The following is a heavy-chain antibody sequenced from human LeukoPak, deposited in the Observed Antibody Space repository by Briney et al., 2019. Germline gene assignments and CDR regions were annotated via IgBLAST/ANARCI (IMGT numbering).Heavy chain of an antibody. Sequence: GGSLRLSCAASGFTFSSYGMHWVRQAPGKGLEWVAVISYDGSNKYYADSVKGRFTISRDNSKNTLYLQMNSLRAEDTAVYYCAKSAKAVAGPQGFEGWGQGTLVTVSS. CDR3: AKSAKAVAGPQGFEG. CDR2: ISYDGSNK. CDR1: GFTFSSYG. V-gene: IGHV3-30*18. J-gene: IGHJ4*02. D-gene: IGHD6-19*01.